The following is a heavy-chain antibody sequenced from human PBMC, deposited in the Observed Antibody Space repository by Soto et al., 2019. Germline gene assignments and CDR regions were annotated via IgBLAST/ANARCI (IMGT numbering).Heavy chain of an antibody. D-gene: IGHD6-13*01. CDR1: GGTFSSYT. J-gene: IGHJ6*02. Sequence: SVKVSCKASGGTFSSYTISWVRQAPGQGLEWMGRIIPILGIANYAQKFQGRVTITADKSTSTAYMELSSLRSEDTAVYYCARATYIRQQPVSPIYYYYGMDVWGQGTTVTVSS. CDR3: ARATYIRQQPVSPIYYYYGMDV. V-gene: IGHV1-69*02. CDR2: IIPILGIA.